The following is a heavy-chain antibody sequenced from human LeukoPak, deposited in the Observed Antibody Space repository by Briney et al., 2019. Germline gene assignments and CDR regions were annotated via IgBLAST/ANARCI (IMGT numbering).Heavy chain of an antibody. V-gene: IGHV1-18*01. CDR3: ARGGLIVVVPAARNTYDY. CDR1: GYTFTSYG. Sequence: GATVKVSCKASGYTFTSYGISWVRQAPGQGLEWMEWISAYNGNTNYAQKLQGRVTMTTDTSTSTAYMELRSLRSDDTAVYYCARGGLIVVVPAARNTYDYWGQGTLVTVSS. D-gene: IGHD2-2*01. J-gene: IGHJ4*02. CDR2: ISAYNGNT.